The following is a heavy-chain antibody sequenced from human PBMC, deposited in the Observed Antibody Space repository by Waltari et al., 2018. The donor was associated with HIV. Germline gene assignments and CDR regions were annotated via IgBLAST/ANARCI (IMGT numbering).Heavy chain of an antibody. J-gene: IGHJ5*01. D-gene: IGHD2-21*01. Sequence: EVQLLESGGGLVQPGGSLRLSCAASGFTFSSYAMSWGRQAPGKGLQWVSIIRGSGSTTYSADSVKGRVTISRDNSENTLYLQINSLRAEDTAVYYCAKGAFDMVVVSALDSWGHGTLVTVSS. V-gene: IGHV3-23*01. CDR1: GFTFSSYA. CDR2: IRGSGSTT. CDR3: AKGAFDMVVVSALDS.